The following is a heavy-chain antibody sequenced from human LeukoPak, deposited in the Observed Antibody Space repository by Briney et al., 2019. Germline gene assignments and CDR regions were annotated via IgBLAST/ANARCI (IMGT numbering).Heavy chain of an antibody. CDR1: GYTFTSYG. D-gene: IGHD6-6*01. CDR3: ARDRYSSSRDQYNWFDP. V-gene: IGHV1-18*01. CDR2: ISAYNGNT. Sequence: AAVKVSCKASGYTFTSYGISWVRQAPGQGREWMGWISAYNGNTNYAQKLQGRVTMTTDTSTSTAYMELRSLRSDDTAVYYCARDRYSSSRDQYNWFDPWGPGTLVTVSS. J-gene: IGHJ5*02.